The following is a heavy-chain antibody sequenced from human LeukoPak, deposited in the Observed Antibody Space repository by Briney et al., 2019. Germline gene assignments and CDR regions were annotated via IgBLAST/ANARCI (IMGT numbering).Heavy chain of an antibody. CDR3: ARARYSGSYPFDY. J-gene: IGHJ4*02. D-gene: IGHD1-26*01. CDR1: GYTYRDYY. CDR2: ISSSGGTI. V-gene: IGHV3-11*01. Sequence: GGPLSLLCGLWGYTYRDYYVSWTPHARGKGLVCGSYISSSGGTIYYADSVKGRFTISRENAKNTLYLQMNSLRAEDTAVYYCARARYSGSYPFDYWGQGTLVTVSS.